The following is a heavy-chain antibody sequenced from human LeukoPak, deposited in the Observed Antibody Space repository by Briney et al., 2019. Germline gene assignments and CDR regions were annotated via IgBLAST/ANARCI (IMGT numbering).Heavy chain of an antibody. V-gene: IGHV4-4*09. CDR2: ISSSGSA. CDR1: GDSLGIYK. Sequence: SETLSLTCSVSGDSLGIYKWSWIRQPPGKGLEWIAHISSSGSAIYNPSLKSRVSMAVDTSKNQFSLRMTSVTAADTAVYYCARLPTPYCSGDCYGNAFDIWGQGTMVTVSS. CDR3: ARLPTPYCSGDCYGNAFDI. J-gene: IGHJ3*02. D-gene: IGHD2-21*02.